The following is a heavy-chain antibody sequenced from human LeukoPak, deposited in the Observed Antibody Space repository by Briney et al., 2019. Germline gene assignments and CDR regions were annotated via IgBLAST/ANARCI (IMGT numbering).Heavy chain of an antibody. V-gene: IGHV3-23*01. D-gene: IGHD6-13*01. CDR1: GFTFSDYY. CDR2: ISPSGGIT. J-gene: IGHJ4*02. Sequence: GGSLRLSCAASGFTFSDYYMSWIRQAPGKGLEWVSGISPSGGITYYTDSVKGRFTISRDNSKNTVSLQMNSLRGEDTAVYYCAKRDSSRGFDYWGQGTLVTVSS. CDR3: AKRDSSRGFDY.